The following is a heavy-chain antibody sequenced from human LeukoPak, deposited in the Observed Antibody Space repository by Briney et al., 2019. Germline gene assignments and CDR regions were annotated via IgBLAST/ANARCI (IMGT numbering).Heavy chain of an antibody. Sequence: ASVKVSCKASGGTLSSYAISWVRQAPGQGLEWMGGIIPIFGTANYAQKFQGRVTITADKSTSTAYMELSSLRSEDTAVYYCARDRDTATGYYFDYWGQGTLVTVSS. V-gene: IGHV1-69*06. CDR3: ARDRDTATGYYFDY. CDR2: IIPIFGTA. CDR1: GGTLSSYA. J-gene: IGHJ4*02. D-gene: IGHD5-18*01.